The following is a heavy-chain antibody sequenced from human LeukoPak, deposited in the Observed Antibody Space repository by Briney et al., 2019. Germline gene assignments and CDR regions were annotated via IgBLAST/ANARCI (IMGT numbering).Heavy chain of an antibody. CDR3: ARPASFRSYGAQRGYFDY. D-gene: IGHD4-17*01. Sequence: SETLSLTCAVYGGSFSGYYWSWIRQPPGKGLEWIGEINHSGSTNYNPSLKSRVTISVDTSKNQFSLKLSSVTAADTAVYYCARPASFRSYGAQRGYFDYWGQGTLVTVSS. CDR1: GGSFSGYY. V-gene: IGHV4-34*01. CDR2: INHSGST. J-gene: IGHJ4*02.